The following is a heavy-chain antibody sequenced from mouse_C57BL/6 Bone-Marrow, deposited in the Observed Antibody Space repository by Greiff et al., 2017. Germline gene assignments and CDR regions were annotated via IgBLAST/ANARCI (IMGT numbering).Heavy chain of an antibody. CDR3: AREEITTVVANYAIDY. J-gene: IGHJ4*01. V-gene: IGHV5-4*01. D-gene: IGHD1-1*01. CDR2: ISDGGSYT. CDR1: GFTFSSYA. Sequence: EVKLEESGGGFVKPGGSVKLSCAASGFTFSSYAMPWVRQTPEQRLEWVATISDGGSYTYYHQNVKGRLTFSIDKAKNNLYLQMSHLKSEYTVIYYCAREEITTVVANYAIDYWGQGHSVTVSS.